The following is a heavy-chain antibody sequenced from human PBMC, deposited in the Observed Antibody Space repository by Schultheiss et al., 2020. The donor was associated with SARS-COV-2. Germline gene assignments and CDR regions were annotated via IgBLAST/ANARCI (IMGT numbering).Heavy chain of an antibody. V-gene: IGHV3-21*01. CDR2: ISSSSSYI. D-gene: IGHD4-11*01. J-gene: IGHJ6*03. Sequence: GGSLRLSCAASGFTFSDYYMNWVRQAPGKGLEWVSSISSSSSYIYYADSVKGRFTISRDNSKNTLYLQMNSLRAEDTAVYYCARAWPPLTVTTYYYMDVWGKGTTVTVSS. CDR3: ARAWPPLTVTTYYYMDV. CDR1: GFTFSDYY.